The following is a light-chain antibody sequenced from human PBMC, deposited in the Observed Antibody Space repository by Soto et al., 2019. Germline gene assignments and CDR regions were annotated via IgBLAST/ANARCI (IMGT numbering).Light chain of an antibody. J-gene: IGKJ1*01. CDR2: DAL. CDR3: QQYNDYSTWT. Sequence: DIRLPQSPSSLSTSAGARVTITCRASQSISSYLNWYQLKPGKAPKVLIYDALNLESGVPSRFSGSGYGTEFTLTIRSLQPDDFAPYYCQQYNDYSTWTFGQVTKVDIK. V-gene: IGKV1-5*01. CDR1: QSISSY.